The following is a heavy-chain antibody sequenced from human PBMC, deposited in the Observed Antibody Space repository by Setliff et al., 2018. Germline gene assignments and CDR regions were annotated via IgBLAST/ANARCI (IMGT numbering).Heavy chain of an antibody. D-gene: IGHD3-10*01. CDR3: TRDRSTVIRGVTSFFYYYMDV. J-gene: IGHJ6*03. V-gene: IGHV4-59*11. CDR1: GGSIGPHY. CDR2: IFYSDTA. Sequence: SETLSLTCTVSGGSIGPHYWSWIRQAPGKGLEWIGHIFYSDTAKYNPSLESRAAISVDSSKNQFSLKLRSVTAADTAVYYCTRDRSTVIRGVTSFFYYYMDVWGGGTTVTVSS.